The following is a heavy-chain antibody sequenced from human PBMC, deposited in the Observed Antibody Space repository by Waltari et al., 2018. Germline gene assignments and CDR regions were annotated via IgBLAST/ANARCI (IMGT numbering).Heavy chain of an antibody. V-gene: IGHV4-39*01. Sequence: QLQLQESGPGLVKSSETLSLICSVSGGSISTNNFYWGWIRQTPGKGLEWIGSVHYTGNPSYKPPLKHRVTISVDSSKNEFSLRLRSVTASDTAVYYCARLFNHYIDVWGRGTAVTVSS. CDR3: ARLFNHYIDV. CDR1: GGSISTNNFY. CDR2: VHYTGNP. J-gene: IGHJ6*03.